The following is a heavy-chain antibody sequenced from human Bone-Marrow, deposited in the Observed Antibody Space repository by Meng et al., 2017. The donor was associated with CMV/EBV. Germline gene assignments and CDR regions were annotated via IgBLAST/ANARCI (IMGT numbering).Heavy chain of an antibody. CDR3: ARHGMGRAGESLDY. CDR1: GYSFTSYW. V-gene: IGHV5-51*01. J-gene: IGHJ4*02. D-gene: IGHD3-10*01. CDR2: IYPGDSDT. Sequence: KVSCKGSGYSFTSYWIGWVRQMPGKGLEWRGIIYPGDSDTRYSPSFQGQVTISADKSISTAYLQRSSMKASDTAMYYCARHGMGRAGESLDYWGQGTLVTVSS.